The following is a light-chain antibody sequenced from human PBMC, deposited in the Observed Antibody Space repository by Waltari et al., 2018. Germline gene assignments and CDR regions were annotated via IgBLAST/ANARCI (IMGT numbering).Light chain of an antibody. CDR1: QSIETN. J-gene: IGKJ1*01. CDR3: QQYNNWPPWT. V-gene: IGKV3-15*01. CDR2: GGS. Sequence: VMTQSPATLSLFPGERAVLSCWASQSIETNLAWFQQKPGQAPRLRISGGSTRATNVPTRFSGSGSGTAFTLTISSLQSEDFAVYYCQQYNNWPPWTFGPGTKVEIK.